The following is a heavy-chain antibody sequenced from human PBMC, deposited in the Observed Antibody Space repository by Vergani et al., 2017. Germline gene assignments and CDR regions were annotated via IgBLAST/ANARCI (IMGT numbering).Heavy chain of an antibody. CDR3: ASDTHSGQRADR. CDR1: GASVNSYY. Sequence: QVKLQESGPGLVKPSETLSLTCTVSGASVNSYYWSWIRQPPGKGLEWMGYVSFRGDTLYDPSVKGRMTISLNTSKNQFSLTLTSVTAADTAVYYCASDTHSGQRADRWGQGTLVTVSS. D-gene: IGHD6-19*01. CDR2: VSFRGDT. V-gene: IGHV4-59*02. J-gene: IGHJ5*02.